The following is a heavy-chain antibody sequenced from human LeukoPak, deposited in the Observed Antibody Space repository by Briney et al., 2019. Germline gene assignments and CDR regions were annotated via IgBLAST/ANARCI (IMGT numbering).Heavy chain of an antibody. CDR3: ARYGKGPIAAARSNWFDP. CDR2: INPNSGGT. Sequence: ASVKVSCKASGYTFTSYDINWVRQATGQGLEWMGRINPNSGGTNYAQKFQGRVTMTRDTSISTAYMELSRLRSDDTAVYYCARYGKGPIAAARSNWFDPWGQGTLVTVSS. D-gene: IGHD6-13*01. CDR1: GYTFTSYD. J-gene: IGHJ5*02. V-gene: IGHV1-2*06.